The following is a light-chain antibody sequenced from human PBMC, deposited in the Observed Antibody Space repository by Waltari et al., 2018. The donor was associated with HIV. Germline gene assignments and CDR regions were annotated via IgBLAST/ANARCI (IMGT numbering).Light chain of an antibody. CDR3: SSYGGVASYLI. V-gene: IGLV2-11*01. J-gene: IGLJ2*01. CDR1: SSDIGAYDY. CDR2: YVN. Sequence: HSALTQPRSVSGSPGQSVTISCTGTSSDIGAYDYVSWFQKFPGRAPKPLIFYVNKRPSGVPDRFSGFKSGDTASLTISGLQPDDESDYFCSSYGGVASYLIFGGGTTLTVL.